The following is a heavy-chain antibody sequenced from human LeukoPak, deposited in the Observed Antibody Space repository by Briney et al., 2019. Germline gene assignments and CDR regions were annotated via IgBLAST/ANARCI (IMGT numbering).Heavy chain of an antibody. CDR1: GASISSTNW. J-gene: IGHJ4*02. D-gene: IGHD3-22*01. Sequence: SETLSLTCAVSGASISSTNWWSWVRQPPGKGLVWIGEIYHSGSTNYNPSLKSRVTISVDKSKNQFLLMLTSVTAAGTAVYYCAGNGYYSIDHWGQGTLVTVSS. CDR2: IYHSGST. CDR3: AGNGYYSIDH. V-gene: IGHV4-4*02.